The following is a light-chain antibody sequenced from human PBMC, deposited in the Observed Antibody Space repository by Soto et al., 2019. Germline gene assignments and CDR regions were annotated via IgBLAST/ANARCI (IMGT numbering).Light chain of an antibody. CDR1: QGISSY. Sequence: IQLTHSPSSLSTSVGDRVTITCRASQGISSYLAWYQQKPGKAPKLLIYAASTLQSGVPSRFSGSGSGTDVTLTISSLQPEDFATYYCQQLNSYPITFGQGTRLEIK. CDR3: QQLNSYPIT. CDR2: AAS. J-gene: IGKJ5*01. V-gene: IGKV1-9*01.